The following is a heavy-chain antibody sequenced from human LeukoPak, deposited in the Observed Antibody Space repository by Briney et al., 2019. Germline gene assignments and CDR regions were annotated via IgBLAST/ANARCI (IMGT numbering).Heavy chain of an antibody. Sequence: SETLSLTCAVYGGSFSGYYWSWIRQPPGKGLEGIGEINHSGSTNYNPSLKSRVTISVDTSKNQFSLKLSSVTAADTAVYYCARSLTGYYITSYYYMDVWGKGTTVTVSS. CDR3: ARSLTGYYITSYYYMDV. D-gene: IGHD3-9*01. V-gene: IGHV4-34*01. J-gene: IGHJ6*03. CDR1: GGSFSGYY. CDR2: INHSGST.